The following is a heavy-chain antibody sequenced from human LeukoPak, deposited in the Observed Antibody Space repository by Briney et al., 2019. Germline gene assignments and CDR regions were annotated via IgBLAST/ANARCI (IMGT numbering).Heavy chain of an antibody. D-gene: IGHD4-23*01. CDR3: ARVGYGGNSRAFDY. CDR2: INPSGGST. J-gene: IGHJ4*02. V-gene: IGHV1-46*01. CDR1: GGTFSSYA. Sequence: ASVKVSCKASGGTFSSYAINWVRQAPGQGLEWMGIINPSGGSTSYAQKFQGRVTMTRDTSTGTVYMELSSLRSEDTAVYYCARVGYGGNSRAFDYWGQGTLVTVSS.